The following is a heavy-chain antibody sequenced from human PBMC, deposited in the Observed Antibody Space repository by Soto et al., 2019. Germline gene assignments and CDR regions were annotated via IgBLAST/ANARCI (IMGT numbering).Heavy chain of an antibody. V-gene: IGHV3-48*02. J-gene: IGHJ6*02. CDR1: GFTFSSYS. D-gene: IGHD2-2*01. CDR3: ARDSPGRYCSSTSCPRMDG. CDR2: ISNSSSTI. Sequence: GGSLRLSCAAPGFTFSSYSMNWVRQAPGKGLEWVSYISNSSSTIYYADSVKGRFTISRDNAKNSLHLQMNSLRDEDTAVYYCARDSPGRYCSSTSCPRMDGRGQGTTVTVSS.